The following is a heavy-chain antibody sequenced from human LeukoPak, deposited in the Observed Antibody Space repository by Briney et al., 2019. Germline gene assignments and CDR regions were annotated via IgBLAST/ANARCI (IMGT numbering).Heavy chain of an antibody. Sequence: SETLSLTCTVSGGSISSSSYYWGWIRQPPGKGLEWIGSIYYSGSTYYNPSLKSRVTISVDTSKNQFSLKLSSVTAADTAVYYCARGLNPVPNYDSSGYYYVSWGQGTLVTVSS. J-gene: IGHJ4*02. CDR2: IYYSGST. D-gene: IGHD3-22*01. CDR1: GGSISSSSYY. CDR3: ARGLNPVPNYDSSGYYYVS. V-gene: IGHV4-39*07.